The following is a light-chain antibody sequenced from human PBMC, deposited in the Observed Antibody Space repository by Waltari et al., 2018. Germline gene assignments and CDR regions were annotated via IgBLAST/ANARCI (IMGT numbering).Light chain of an antibody. J-gene: IGLJ2*01. CDR2: QDS. CDR1: KLGDKY. Sequence: SYELTQPPSVSVPPGQTASITCSGEKLGDKYACWYQQKPGQSPVLVIYQDSKRPSGIPERFSGSNSGNTATLTISGTQAMDEADYYCQAWDSSYVVFGGGTKLTVL. CDR3: QAWDSSYVV. V-gene: IGLV3-1*01.